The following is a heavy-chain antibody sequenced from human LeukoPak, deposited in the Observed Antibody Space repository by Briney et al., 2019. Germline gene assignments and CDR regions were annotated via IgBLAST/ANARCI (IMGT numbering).Heavy chain of an antibody. CDR3: AKEQRLVRPAFDI. V-gene: IGHV3-53*01. CDR1: GFTVSSNY. Sequence: GGSLRLSCAASGFTVSSNYMSWVRQAPGKGLEWVSVIYSGGSTYYADSVKGRFTISRDNSKNTLYLQMNSLRAEDTAVYYCAKEQRLVRPAFDIWGQGTMVTVSS. J-gene: IGHJ3*02. D-gene: IGHD3-9*01. CDR2: IYSGGST.